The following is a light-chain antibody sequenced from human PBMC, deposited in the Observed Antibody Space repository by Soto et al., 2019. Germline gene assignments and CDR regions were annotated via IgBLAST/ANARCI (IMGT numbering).Light chain of an antibody. Sequence: EIMMTQSPASLSVSPGERAALSCRASQSVGRNLAWYQQKPGQAPRLLIYDASNRATGIPDRFSGSGSGTDFTLTISSLQSEDFAVYYCQQYKNWPLFGQGTRLEIK. CDR1: QSVGRN. CDR2: DAS. V-gene: IGKV3D-15*01. J-gene: IGKJ5*01. CDR3: QQYKNWPL.